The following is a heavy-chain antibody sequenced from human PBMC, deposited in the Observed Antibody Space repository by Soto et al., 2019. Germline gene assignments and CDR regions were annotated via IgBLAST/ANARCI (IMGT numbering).Heavy chain of an antibody. CDR2: ISSSSSYI. Sequence: GGSLRLSCAASGFTFSSYSMNWVRQAPGKGLEWVSSISSSSSYIYYADSVKGRFTISRDNAKNSLFLQMNSLRAEDTAVYYCAKSPTAAGDYYFDYWGQGTLVAVSS. V-gene: IGHV3-21*01. CDR3: AKSPTAAGDYYFDY. J-gene: IGHJ4*02. CDR1: GFTFSSYS. D-gene: IGHD6-13*01.